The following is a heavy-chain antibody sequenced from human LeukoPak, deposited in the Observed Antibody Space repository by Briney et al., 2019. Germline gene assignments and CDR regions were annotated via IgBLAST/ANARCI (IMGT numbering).Heavy chain of an antibody. CDR1: GFTFSSYA. CDR2: ISGSGGST. V-gene: IGHV3-23*01. Sequence: GGPLRLSCAASGFTFSSYAMTGVRQAPGKGLEWVSTISGSGGSTYYADSVKGRFTISRDNSKNTLYLQMNSLRAEDTAVYFCAKARYGDYADFDYWGQGTLVTVSS. J-gene: IGHJ4*02. CDR3: AKARYGDYADFDY. D-gene: IGHD4-17*01.